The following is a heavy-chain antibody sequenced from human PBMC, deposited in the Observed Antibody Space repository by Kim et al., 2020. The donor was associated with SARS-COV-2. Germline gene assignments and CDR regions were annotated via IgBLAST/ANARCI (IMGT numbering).Heavy chain of an antibody. J-gene: IGHJ4*02. D-gene: IGHD2-2*01. CDR3: ARTTVVPAARLDY. CDR1: GYSFTSYW. V-gene: IGHV5-51*01. Sequence: GESLKISCKGSGYSFTSYWFGWVRQMPGKGLEWMGIIYPGDSDTRYSPSFQGQVTISADKSISTAYLQWSSLKASDTAMYYCARTTVVPAARLDYWGQGTLVTVSS. CDR2: IYPGDSDT.